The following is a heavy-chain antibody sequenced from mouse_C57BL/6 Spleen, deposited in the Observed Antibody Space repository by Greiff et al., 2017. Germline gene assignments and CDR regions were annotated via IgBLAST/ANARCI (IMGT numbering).Heavy chain of an antibody. D-gene: IGHD4-1*01. V-gene: IGHV1-82*01. Sequence: QVHVKQSGPELVKPGASVKISCKASGYAFSSSWMNWVKQRPGKGLEWIGRIYPGDGDTNYNGKFKGKATLTADKSSSTAYMQLSSLTSEDSAVYFCARGGYWDDYFDYWGQGTTLTVSS. CDR3: ARGGYWDDYFDY. CDR2: IYPGDGDT. CDR1: GYAFSSSW. J-gene: IGHJ2*01.